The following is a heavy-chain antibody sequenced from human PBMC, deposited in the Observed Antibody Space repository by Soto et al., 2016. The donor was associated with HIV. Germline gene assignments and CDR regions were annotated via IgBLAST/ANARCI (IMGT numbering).Heavy chain of an antibody. V-gene: IGHV3-23*01. Sequence: EVQLLESGGGLVQPGGSLRLSCTASGFTFNNYAMSWVRQAPGKGLEWVSTISGSGDSTYYADSVKGRFTISRDNSKNTLYVQMNSLRAEDTAVYYCAKVWWLRLGAFDIWGQGQWSPXLQ. CDR1: GFTFNNYA. CDR2: ISGSGDST. J-gene: IGHJ3*02. D-gene: IGHD5-12*01. CDR3: AKVWWLRLGAFDI.